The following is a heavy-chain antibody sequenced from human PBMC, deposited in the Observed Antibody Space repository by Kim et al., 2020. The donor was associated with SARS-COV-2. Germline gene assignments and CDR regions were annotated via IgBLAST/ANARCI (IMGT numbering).Heavy chain of an antibody. CDR2: IYYSGST. CDR3: AREGYCSSTSCYRGMEWFDP. D-gene: IGHD2-2*02. J-gene: IGHJ5*02. CDR1: GGSISSGGYY. Sequence: SETLSLTCTVSGGSISSGGYYWSWIRQHPGKGLEWIGYIYYSGSTYYNPSLKSRVTISVDTSKNQFSLKLSSVTAADTAVYYCAREGYCSSTSCYRGMEWFDPWGQGTLVTVSS. V-gene: IGHV4-31*03.